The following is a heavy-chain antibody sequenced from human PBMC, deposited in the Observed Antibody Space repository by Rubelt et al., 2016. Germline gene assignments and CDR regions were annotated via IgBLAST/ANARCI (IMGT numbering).Heavy chain of an antibody. CDR2: ISNDGSNK. Sequence: QVQLVESGGGVVQPGRSLRLSCAVSGFTFRNYAMHWVRQAQGKGLEGVAVISNDGSNKNYADPVTGRFTISRDNSKKTLYLEMNSLGGEDTAVYYCARREAPLGGYWGQGTLVTVSS. J-gene: IGHJ4*02. D-gene: IGHD3-16*01. V-gene: IGHV3-30*04. CDR3: ARREAPLGGY. CDR1: GFTFRNYA.